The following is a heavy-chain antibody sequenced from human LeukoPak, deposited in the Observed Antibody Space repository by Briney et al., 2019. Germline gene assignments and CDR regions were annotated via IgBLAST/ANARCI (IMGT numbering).Heavy chain of an antibody. V-gene: IGHV3-21*01. CDR3: ARDLVGATY. CDR2: ISSSSSYI. J-gene: IGHJ4*02. CDR1: GFTFSSYS. Sequence: GGSLRLSCAASGFTFSSYSMNWVRQAPGKGLEAVTSISSSSSYIYYADSVKGRFTISRDNAKNSLYLQMNSLRAEDTAVYYCARDLVGATYWGQGTLVTVSS. D-gene: IGHD1-26*01.